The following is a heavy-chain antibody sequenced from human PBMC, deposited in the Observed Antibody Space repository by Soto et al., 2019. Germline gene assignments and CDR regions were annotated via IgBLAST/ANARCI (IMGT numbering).Heavy chain of an antibody. CDR3: ARDLHHRAPVLRYFDWSPKNPYYYYGMDV. D-gene: IGHD3-9*01. CDR1: GFTFSSYG. V-gene: IGHV3-33*01. Sequence: PGGSLRLSCAASGFTFSSYGMHWVRQAPGKGLEWVAVIWYDGSNKYYADSVKGRFTISRDNSKNTLYLQMNSLRAEDTAVYYCARDLHHRAPVLRYFDWSPKNPYYYYGMDVWGQGTTVTVSS. CDR2: IWYDGSNK. J-gene: IGHJ6*02.